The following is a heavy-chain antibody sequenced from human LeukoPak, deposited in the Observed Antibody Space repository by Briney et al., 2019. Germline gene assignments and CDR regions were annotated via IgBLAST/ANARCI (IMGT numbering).Heavy chain of an antibody. J-gene: IGHJ4*02. CDR1: GFTFSGYW. CDR2: INQNGGEK. D-gene: IGHD3-10*01. V-gene: IGHV3-7*01. Sequence: PGGSLRLSCADSGFTFSGYWMNWVRQAPGKGLEWVANINQNGGEKYYVDSVKGRFTISRDNGKNSLYLQMNSLRAEDTAVYYCARAEYYFDYWGQGTLVTVSS. CDR3: ARAEYYFDY.